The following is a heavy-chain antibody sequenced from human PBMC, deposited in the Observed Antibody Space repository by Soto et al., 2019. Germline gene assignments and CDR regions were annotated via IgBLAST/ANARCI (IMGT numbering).Heavy chain of an antibody. D-gene: IGHD6-13*01. CDR3: ARARDSSSWVDWYFDL. V-gene: IGHV1-69*02. CDR2: IIPILGIA. J-gene: IGHJ2*01. Sequence: QVQLVQSGAEVKKPGSSVKVSCKASGGTFSSYTISWVRQAPGQGLEWLGRIIPILGIANYAQKFQGRVTITADKSTSKAYMELSSLKSEDTAVYYCARARDSSSWVDWYFDLWGGGTLVTVSS. CDR1: GGTFSSYT.